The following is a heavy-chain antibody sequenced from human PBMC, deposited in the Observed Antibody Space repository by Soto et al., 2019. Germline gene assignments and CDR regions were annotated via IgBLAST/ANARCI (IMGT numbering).Heavy chain of an antibody. V-gene: IGHV4-31*03. D-gene: IGHD4-17*01. CDR2: IYYSGST. Sequence: SETLSLTCTVSGGSISSGGYYWSWIRQHPGKGLEWIGYIYYSGSTYYNPSLKSRVTISVDTSKNQFSLKLSSVTAADTAVYYCARALTVTTKAYNCFDPWGQGTLVTVSS. J-gene: IGHJ5*02. CDR1: GGSISSGGYY. CDR3: ARALTVTTKAYNCFDP.